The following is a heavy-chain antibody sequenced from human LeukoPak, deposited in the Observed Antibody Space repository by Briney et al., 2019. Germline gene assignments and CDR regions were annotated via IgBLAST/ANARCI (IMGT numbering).Heavy chain of an antibody. J-gene: IGHJ3*02. Sequence: PSETLSLTCTVSGGSISSSSYYWGWIRQPPGKGLEWIGYIYYSGSTYYNPSLKSRVTISVDTSKNQFSLKLSSVTAADTAVYYCAREATQATVTTNSDAFDIWGQGTMVTVSS. CDR2: IYYSGST. V-gene: IGHV4-30-4*08. CDR3: AREATQATVTTNSDAFDI. D-gene: IGHD4-17*01. CDR1: GGSISSSSYY.